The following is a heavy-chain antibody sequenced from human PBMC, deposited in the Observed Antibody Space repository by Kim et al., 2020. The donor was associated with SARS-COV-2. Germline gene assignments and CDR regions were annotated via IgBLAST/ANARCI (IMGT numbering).Heavy chain of an antibody. D-gene: IGHD3-3*01. Sequence: GGSLRLSCAASGFTFSSYGMHWVRQAPGKGLEWVAVISYDGSNKYYADSVKGRFTISRDNSKNTLYLQMNSLRAEDTAVYYCANAYDFWSGTAMDVWGQGTTVTVSS. CDR2: ISYDGSNK. V-gene: IGHV3-30*18. CDR3: ANAYDFWSGTAMDV. J-gene: IGHJ6*02. CDR1: GFTFSSYG.